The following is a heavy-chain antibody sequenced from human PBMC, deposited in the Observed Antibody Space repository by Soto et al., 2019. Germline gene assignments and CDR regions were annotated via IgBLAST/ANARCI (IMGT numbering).Heavy chain of an antibody. V-gene: IGHV5-51*01. Sequence: PGESLKISCKASGYSFSSYWIAWVRQLPGKGLEWMGIIYPGDSDTKYSPSFQGQVTISVDKSINTAYLQWSSLKASDTAMYYFARHPPYYGNWGNFNWFAPGGQGTRVTVS. CDR1: GYSFSSYW. CDR3: ARHPPYYGNWGNFNWFAP. J-gene: IGHJ5*02. D-gene: IGHD3-16*01. CDR2: IYPGDSDT.